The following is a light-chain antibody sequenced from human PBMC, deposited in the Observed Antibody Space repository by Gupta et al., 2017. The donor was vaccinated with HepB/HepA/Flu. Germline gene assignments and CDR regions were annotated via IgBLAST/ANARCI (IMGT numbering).Light chain of an antibody. CDR3: MIWHNSAVV. J-gene: IGLJ2*01. CDR1: SGINVAIYK. CDR2: YKSDSDK. V-gene: IGLV5-45*02. Sequence: QAVLTQPSSLSASPGASASLTCPLRSGINVAIYKICWYQQKPGSPPQYLLMYKSDSDKQQGSGVPSRFSGSKDASANAGILLISGLQSEDEADYYCMIWHNSAVVFGGGTKLTVL.